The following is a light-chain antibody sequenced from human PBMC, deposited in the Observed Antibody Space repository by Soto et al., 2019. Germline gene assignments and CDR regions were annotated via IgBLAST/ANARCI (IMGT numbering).Light chain of an antibody. J-gene: IGKJ1*01. V-gene: IGKV1-5*01. CDR2: DVS. CDR3: QQYTNTNNPWM. Sequence: DIQVTQSPPTLSASVGDRVTITCRASQTISTWMAWYQQKPGKAPKLLVYDVSTLQSGVASRFSGSGSGTEFTLIISGLQPDDSATYYCQQYTNTNNPWMFGQGSKV. CDR1: QTISTW.